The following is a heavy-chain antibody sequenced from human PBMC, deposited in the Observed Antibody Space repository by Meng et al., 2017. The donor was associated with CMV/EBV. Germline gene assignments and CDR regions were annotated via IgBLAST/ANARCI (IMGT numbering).Heavy chain of an antibody. CDR1: GGSISSGYYS. CDR2: IYYSGST. V-gene: IGHV4-30-4*08. Sequence: QVQTHQWGAGLLKSSETLFLTCAFSGGSISSGYYSWSWIRQPPGKGLEWIGYIYYSGSTYYNPSLKSRVTISVDTSKNQFSLKLSSVTAADTAVYYCARVGRTSCYDYWGQGTLVTVSS. CDR3: ARVGRTSCYDY. D-gene: IGHD2-2*01. J-gene: IGHJ4*02.